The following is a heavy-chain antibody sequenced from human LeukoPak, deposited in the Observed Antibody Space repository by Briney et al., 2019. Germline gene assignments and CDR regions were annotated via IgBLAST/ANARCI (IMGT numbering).Heavy chain of an antibody. D-gene: IGHD4-17*01. CDR2: ISYDGSNK. Sequence: GGSLRLSCAASGFIFSSYAMHWVRQAPGKGLEWVAVISYDGSNKYYADSVKGRFTISRDNSKNTLYLQMNSLRAEDTAVYYCARDTEASDYGDSNWFDPWGQGTLVTVSS. J-gene: IGHJ5*02. CDR1: GFIFSSYA. V-gene: IGHV3-30-3*01. CDR3: ARDTEASDYGDSNWFDP.